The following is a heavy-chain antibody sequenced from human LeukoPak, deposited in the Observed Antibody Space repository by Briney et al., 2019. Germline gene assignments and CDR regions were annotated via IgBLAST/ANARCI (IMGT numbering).Heavy chain of an antibody. Sequence: PGGSLRLSCAASGFTFSSYAMSWVRQAPGKGLEWVSAISGSGGSTYYADSVKGRFTISRDNSKNTLYLQMNSLRAEDTAVYYCARPENHFGSRMNGMDVWGQGTTVTVSS. CDR1: GFTFSSYA. CDR2: ISGSGGST. J-gene: IGHJ6*02. D-gene: IGHD3-10*01. V-gene: IGHV3-23*01. CDR3: ARPENHFGSRMNGMDV.